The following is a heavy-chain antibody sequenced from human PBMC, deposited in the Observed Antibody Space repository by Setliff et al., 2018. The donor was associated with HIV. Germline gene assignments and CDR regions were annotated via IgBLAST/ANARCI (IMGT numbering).Heavy chain of an antibody. D-gene: IGHD3-10*01. J-gene: IGHJ5*02. Sequence: PSETLSLTCTVSGCSISGHYWSWIRHPPGKGLEWIGSIHYSGSTYYNPSLKSRVTISVDTSNNQFSLKLSSVTAADTAVYYCSRDPSLWFGEFDPWGQGTLVTVSS. CDR3: SRDPSLWFGEFDP. CDR1: GCSISGHY. CDR2: IHYSGST. V-gene: IGHV4-59*11.